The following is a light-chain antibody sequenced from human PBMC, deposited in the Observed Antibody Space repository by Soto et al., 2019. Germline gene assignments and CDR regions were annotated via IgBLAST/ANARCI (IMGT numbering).Light chain of an antibody. J-gene: IGKJ1*01. V-gene: IGKV3-15*01. CDR1: QRLSGN. CDR3: LQYNYWPRT. CDR2: DAS. Sequence: EIVMTQSPATLSVSPGERATLSCRASQRLSGNLAWYQQKPGQAPRLLIYDASARATGIPARFSGSGSGTEFALTISSLQSEDFAFYYCLQYNYWPRTFGQGTRVEIK.